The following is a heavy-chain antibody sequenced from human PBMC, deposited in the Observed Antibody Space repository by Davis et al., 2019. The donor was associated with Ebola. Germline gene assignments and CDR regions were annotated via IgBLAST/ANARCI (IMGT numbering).Heavy chain of an antibody. Sequence: ASVKVSCKTSGYTFTNYGITWVRQAPGQGLEWMGWINTNTGNPTYAQGFTGRFVFSLDTSVSTAYLQISSLKAEDTAVFYCAKYSRYAFDIWGQGTMVTVSS. CDR3: AKYSRYAFDI. J-gene: IGHJ3*02. D-gene: IGHD2-15*01. CDR2: INTNTGNP. V-gene: IGHV7-4-1*02. CDR1: GYTFTNYG.